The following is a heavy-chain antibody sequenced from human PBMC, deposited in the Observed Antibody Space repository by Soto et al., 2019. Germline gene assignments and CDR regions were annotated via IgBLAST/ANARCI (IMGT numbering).Heavy chain of an antibody. J-gene: IGHJ6*02. Sequence: QVQLVESGGGVVQPGRSLRLSCAASGFTFSSYGMHWVRQAPGKGLEWVAVISYDGSNKYYADSVKGRFTISRDNSKNTLYLQMKSLRAEDTAVYYCAKVAAAGTGGGMDVWGQGTTVTVSS. CDR3: AKVAAAGTGGGMDV. CDR1: GFTFSSYG. D-gene: IGHD6-13*01. CDR2: ISYDGSNK. V-gene: IGHV3-30*18.